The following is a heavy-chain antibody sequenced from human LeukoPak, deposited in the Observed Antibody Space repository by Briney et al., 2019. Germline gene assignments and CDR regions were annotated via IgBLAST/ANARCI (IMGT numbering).Heavy chain of an antibody. D-gene: IGHD2-15*01. CDR2: INPNSGGT. CDR1: GYTFTGYY. Sequence: ASVKVSCKASGYTFTGYYLHWVRQAPGQGLEWMGWINPNSGGTNYAQRFPGRVTMTRDTSISTAYMELSRLRSDDTAVYYCAREACSGGSCPDAFDIWGQGTMVTVSS. V-gene: IGHV1-2*02. CDR3: AREACSGGSCPDAFDI. J-gene: IGHJ3*02.